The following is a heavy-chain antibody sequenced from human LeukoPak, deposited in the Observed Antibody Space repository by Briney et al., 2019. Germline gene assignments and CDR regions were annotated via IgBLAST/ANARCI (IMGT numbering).Heavy chain of an antibody. CDR1: GYSISSGYY. V-gene: IGHV4-38-2*02. D-gene: IGHD4-11*01. CDR2: IYHSGST. CDR3: ARDEGWNHGYSNYAALSWFDP. J-gene: IGHJ5*02. Sequence: TSETLSLTCAVSGYSISSGYYWGWIRQPPGKGLEWIGSIYHSGSTYYNPSLKSRVTISVDTSKNQFSLKLSSVTAADTAVDYCARDEGWNHGYSNYAALSWFDPWGQGTLVTVSS.